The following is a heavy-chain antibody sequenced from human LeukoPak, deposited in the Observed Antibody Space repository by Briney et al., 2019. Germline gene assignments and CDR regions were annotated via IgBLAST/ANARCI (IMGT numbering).Heavy chain of an antibody. CDR3: ARGHGDDESVYRALAY. J-gene: IGHJ4*02. D-gene: IGHD3-16*02. CDR2: IKKDGADK. CDR1: GFTFSSYW. V-gene: IGHV3-7*01. Sequence: GGSLRLSCATSGFTFSSYWMTWARQVPGRGLEWVASIKKDGADKYYVESLKGRFTVSRDNARNSLFLQMNSLRVEDTALYYCARGHGDDESVYRALAYWGQGARVTVS.